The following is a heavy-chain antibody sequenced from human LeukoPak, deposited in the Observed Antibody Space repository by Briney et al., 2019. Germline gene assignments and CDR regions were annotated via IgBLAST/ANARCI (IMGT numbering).Heavy chain of an antibody. CDR1: GGSISSYY. Sequence: SETLSLTCTVSGGSISSYYWSWIRQPPGKGLEWIGYIYYSGSTNYNPSLKSRVTISVDTSKNQFSLKLSSVTAADTAVYYCASFGYTNYYYYYMDYYYMDVWGKGTTVTVSS. CDR2: IYYSGST. CDR3: ASFGYTNYYYYYMDYYYMDV. V-gene: IGHV4-59*01. J-gene: IGHJ6*03. D-gene: IGHD1-26*01.